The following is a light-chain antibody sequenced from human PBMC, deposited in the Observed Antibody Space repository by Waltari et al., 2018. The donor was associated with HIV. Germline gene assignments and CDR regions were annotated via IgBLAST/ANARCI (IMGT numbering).Light chain of an antibody. J-gene: IGLJ1*01. V-gene: IGLV2-23*02. CDR1: SSNVGGDDL. CDR2: EVT. CDR3: CSCPRSGIRYV. Sequence: QSALTQPASVSGSPGQSITISCTGTSSNVGGDDLVSWYQQHPGEAHKLIIYEVTKRPSGVSNRFSGSKSGNTASLTISGLQAEDEADYYCCSCPRSGIRYVFGTGTKVTVL.